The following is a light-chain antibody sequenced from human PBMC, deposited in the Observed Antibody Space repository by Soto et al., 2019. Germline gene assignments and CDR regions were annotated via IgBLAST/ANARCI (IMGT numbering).Light chain of an antibody. CDR1: QSVSSSY. V-gene: IGKV3-20*01. J-gene: IGKJ1*01. CDR2: GAS. CDR3: QQYGSSPGT. Sequence: EIVLTQSPGTLSLTPGERATLSCRASQSVSSSYFAWYQQKPGQAPRLLIYGASSRATGIPDRFSGSGSGTDFTLTISRLEPEDFAVYYCQQYGSSPGTFGQGNKVEIK.